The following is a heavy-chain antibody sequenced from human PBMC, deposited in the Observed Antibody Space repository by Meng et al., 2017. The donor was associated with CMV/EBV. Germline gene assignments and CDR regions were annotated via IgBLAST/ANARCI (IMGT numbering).Heavy chain of an antibody. CDR1: GGSISSSSYY. V-gene: IGHV4-39*07. J-gene: IGHJ4*02. CDR2: IYYSGRT. D-gene: IGHD3-10*01. Sequence: HLQRQQSGPGLVMPSETPSPPCTVSGGSISSSSYYWGWLRQPPGKGLEWIGSIYYSGRTYYNPSLKSRVTISVDTSKNQFSLKLSSVTAADTAVYYCASLAGDYWGQGTLVTVSS. CDR3: ASLAGDY.